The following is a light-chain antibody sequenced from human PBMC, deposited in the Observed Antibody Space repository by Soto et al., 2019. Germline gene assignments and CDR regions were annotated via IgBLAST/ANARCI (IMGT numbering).Light chain of an antibody. J-gene: IGKJ5*01. CDR3: QQRSNWPPVIT. Sequence: EIVLTQSPATLSLSPGERATLSYRASQSFSSYLAWYQQKPGQAPRLLIYDASKRATGIPARFSGRGSGTDFPLTISSLEPEDFAVYYCQQRSNWPPVITFGQGTRLEIK. V-gene: IGKV3-11*01. CDR1: QSFSSY. CDR2: DAS.